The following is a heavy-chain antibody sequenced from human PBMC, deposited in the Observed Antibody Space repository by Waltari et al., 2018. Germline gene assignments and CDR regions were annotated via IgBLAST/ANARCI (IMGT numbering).Heavy chain of an antibody. CDR2: INHSGST. CDR1: GGSFSGYY. D-gene: IGHD5-12*01. V-gene: IGHV4-34*01. Sequence: QVQLQQWGAGLLKPSETLSLTCAVYGGSFSGYYWSWIRQRPGKGLEWIGEINHSGSTNYNPSLKSRVTISVDTSKNQFSLKLSSVTAADTAVYYCARTARRWLLGYYYYYMDVWGKGTTVTVSS. CDR3: ARTARRWLLGYYYYYMDV. J-gene: IGHJ6*03.